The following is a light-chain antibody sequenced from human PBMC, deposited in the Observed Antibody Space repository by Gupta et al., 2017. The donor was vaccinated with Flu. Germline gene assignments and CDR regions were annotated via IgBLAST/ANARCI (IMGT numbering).Light chain of an antibody. CDR1: QSISSW. CDR3: QKDDSVSWT. Sequence: RSILSSSVEDTDTITCLAMQSISSWSAPYPQKPVKSPRLLISKASTLESGVPSRFSGSGSGTEFTLTISSLQPADFATYYCQKDDSVSWTFGQGTKVEIK. J-gene: IGKJ1*01. CDR2: KAS. V-gene: IGKV1-5*03.